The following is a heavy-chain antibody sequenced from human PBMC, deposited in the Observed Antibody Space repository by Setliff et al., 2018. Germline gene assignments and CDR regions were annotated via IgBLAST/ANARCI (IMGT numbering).Heavy chain of an antibody. D-gene: IGHD1-1*01. CDR2: ISRGGNTI. J-gene: IGHJ4*02. V-gene: IGHV3-11*04. Sequence: AGGSLRLSCTASGFTFGDYAMSWIRQAPGKGLEWVSYISRGGNTIYYADSVKGRFTLSRDNAKNSLYLQMNSLRVEDTAVYYCSRSNSGKHDYWGQGTLVTVSS. CDR3: SRSNSGKHDY. CDR1: GFTFGDYA.